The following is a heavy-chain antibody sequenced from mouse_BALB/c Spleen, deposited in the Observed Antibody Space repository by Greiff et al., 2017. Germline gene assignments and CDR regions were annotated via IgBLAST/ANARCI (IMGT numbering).Heavy chain of an antibody. CDR2: IYPGDGDT. J-gene: IGHJ3*01. CDR1: GYAFSSYW. D-gene: IGHD2-3*01. Sequence: QVQLKESGAELVRPGSSVKISCKASGYAFSSYWMNWVKQRPGQGLEWIGQIYPGDGDTNYNGKFKGKATLTADKSSSTAYMQLSSLTSEDSAVYFCALDGPLFAYWGQGTLVTVSA. CDR3: ALDGPLFAY. V-gene: IGHV1-80*01.